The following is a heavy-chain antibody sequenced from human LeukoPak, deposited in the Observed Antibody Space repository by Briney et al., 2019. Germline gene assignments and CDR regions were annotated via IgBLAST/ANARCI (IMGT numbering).Heavy chain of an antibody. Sequence: GASVKVSCKASGYTFTGYYIHWVRQAPGQGLEWMGWINPNSGGTNYAQKFQGWVTVTRDTSISSAYMELTRLKSDDTAVYYCAIHFDISAVPLYYFDYWGQGTLVTVSS. V-gene: IGHV1-2*04. J-gene: IGHJ4*02. D-gene: IGHD3-22*01. CDR2: INPNSGGT. CDR3: AIHFDISAVPLYYFDY. CDR1: GYTFTGYY.